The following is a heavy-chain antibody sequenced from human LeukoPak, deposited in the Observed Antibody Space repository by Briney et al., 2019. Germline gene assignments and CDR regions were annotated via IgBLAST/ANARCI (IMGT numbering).Heavy chain of an antibody. J-gene: IGHJ4*02. V-gene: IGHV3-30*02. CDR1: GFTFTNYG. Sequence: GGSLRLSCATSGFTFTNYGMHWVRQAPGKRLEWVAFIRYDGSNKYYADSVKGRFTISRDNSKNTLYLQMNSLRAEDTAVYYCAKDSQGYCGSTSCYMGEYDYWGQGTLVTVSS. CDR3: AKDSQGYCGSTSCYMGEYDY. CDR2: IRYDGSNK. D-gene: IGHD2-2*02.